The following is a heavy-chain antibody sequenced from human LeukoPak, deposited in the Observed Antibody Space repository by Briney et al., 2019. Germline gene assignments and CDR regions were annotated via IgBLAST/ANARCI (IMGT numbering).Heavy chain of an antibody. V-gene: IGHV1-69*02. Sequence: SVKVSCKASGGTFSNYTFSWVRQAPGQGLEWMGRIIPVLGITDYAQRFQGRVTITADKYTNTAYMEPSSLRSEDTAVYYCARGPPPTYYYDSSGNSFDYWGQGTLVTVSS. CDR2: IIPVLGIT. J-gene: IGHJ4*02. D-gene: IGHD3-22*01. CDR1: GGTFSNYT. CDR3: ARGPPPTYYYDSSGNSFDY.